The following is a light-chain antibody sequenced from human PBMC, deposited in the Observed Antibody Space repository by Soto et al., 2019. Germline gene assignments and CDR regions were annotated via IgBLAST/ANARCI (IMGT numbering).Light chain of an antibody. J-gene: IGKJ2*01. CDR1: QSVSNSY. CDR3: QQYGSSLPYT. CDR2: DAS. Sequence: EIVLTQSPATLSLSPGERATLSCGASQSVSNSYLAWYQQKPGLAPRLLIYDASSRATGIPDRFSGSGYGTHFALTISRLEPEDFAVYYCQQYGSSLPYTLGQGTKLEIK. V-gene: IGKV3D-20*01.